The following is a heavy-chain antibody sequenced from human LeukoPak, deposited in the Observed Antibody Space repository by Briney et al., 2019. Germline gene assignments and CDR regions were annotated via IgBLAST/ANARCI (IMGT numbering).Heavy chain of an antibody. Sequence: GGSLRLSCAASGFTLSRYSMHWVRQAPGKGLEWVSSISSSSSYIYYGDSVKGRFTISRDNAKNSLYLQINSLRAEDTAVYYCARGGNLYCSATSCYDFDYWGQGTLVTVSS. CDR3: ARGGNLYCSATSCYDFDY. CDR1: GFTLSRYS. CDR2: ISSSSSYI. J-gene: IGHJ4*02. D-gene: IGHD2-2*01. V-gene: IGHV3-21*01.